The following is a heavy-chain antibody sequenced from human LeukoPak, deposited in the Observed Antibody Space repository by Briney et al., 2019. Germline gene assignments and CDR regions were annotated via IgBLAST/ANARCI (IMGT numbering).Heavy chain of an antibody. D-gene: IGHD6-13*01. CDR1: GGSISSYY. Sequence: SETLSLTCTVSGGSISSYYWSWIRQPPGKGLEWIGYIYYSGSTNYNPSLKSRVTISVDTSKNQFSLKLSSVTAADTAVYYCARVWGDPRWYNWFDPWGQGTLVTVSS. CDR2: IYYSGST. CDR3: ARVWGDPRWYNWFDP. J-gene: IGHJ5*02. V-gene: IGHV4-59*01.